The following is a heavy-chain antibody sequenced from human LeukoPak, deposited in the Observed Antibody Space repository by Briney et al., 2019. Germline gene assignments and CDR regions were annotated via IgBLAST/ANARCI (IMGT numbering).Heavy chain of an antibody. CDR1: GGSISSYY. Sequence: SETLPLTCTVSGGSISSYYWSWIRQPPGKGLEWIGYIYTSGSTNYNPSLKSRVTISVDTSKNQFSLKLSSVTAADTAVYYCAGSHPSPYYDFWSGLFRFDPWGQGTLVTVSS. V-gene: IGHV4-4*09. CDR2: IYTSGST. CDR3: AGSHPSPYYDFWSGLFRFDP. D-gene: IGHD3-3*01. J-gene: IGHJ5*02.